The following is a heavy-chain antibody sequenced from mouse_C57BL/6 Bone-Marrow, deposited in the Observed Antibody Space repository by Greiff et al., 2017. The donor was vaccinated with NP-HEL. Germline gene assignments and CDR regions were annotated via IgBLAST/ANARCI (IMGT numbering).Heavy chain of an antibody. CDR3: AGNYGSHWYFDV. CDR2: IYPGSGST. J-gene: IGHJ1*03. D-gene: IGHD1-1*01. CDR1: GYTFTSYW. Sequence: QVQLQQSGAELVKPGASVKMSCKASGYTFTSYWITWVKQRPGQGLEWIGDIYPGSGSTNYNEKFKSKATLTVDTSSSTAYMQLSSLTSEDSAVYYCAGNYGSHWYFDVWGTGTTVTVSS. V-gene: IGHV1-55*01.